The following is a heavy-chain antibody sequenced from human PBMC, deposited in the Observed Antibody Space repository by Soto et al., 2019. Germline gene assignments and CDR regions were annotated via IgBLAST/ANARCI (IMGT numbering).Heavy chain of an antibody. Sequence: QVQLVESGGGVVQPGRSLRLSCAASGFTFSIYGMHWVRQAPGKGLEWVALIWFDGSNKYYADSVKGRFTISRDKSKNPLYLQMNSLRAQDTAVYYCASVGITGTTFRGFDYWGQGTLVTVSS. CDR2: IWFDGSNK. CDR3: ASVGITGTTFRGFDY. D-gene: IGHD1-20*01. CDR1: GFTFSIYG. J-gene: IGHJ4*02. V-gene: IGHV3-33*01.